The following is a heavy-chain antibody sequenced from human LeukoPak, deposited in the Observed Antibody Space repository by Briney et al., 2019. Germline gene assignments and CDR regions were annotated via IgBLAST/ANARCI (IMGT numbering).Heavy chain of an antibody. CDR2: ISGSGGST. V-gene: IGHV3-23*01. D-gene: IGHD2-15*01. Sequence: GGSLRLSCAASGFTFSSYAMSWVRQAPGKGLEWVSAISGSGGSTYYADSVKGRFTISRDNSKNTLYLQMNSLRSEDTAVYYCARALRARSGNPFDYWGQGTLVTVSS. CDR1: GFTFSSYA. J-gene: IGHJ4*02. CDR3: ARALRARSGNPFDY.